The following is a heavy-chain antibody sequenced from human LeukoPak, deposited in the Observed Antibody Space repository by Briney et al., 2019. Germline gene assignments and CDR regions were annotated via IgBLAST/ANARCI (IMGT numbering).Heavy chain of an antibody. CDR2: ITGDSDAT. D-gene: IGHD2-2*02. V-gene: IGHV3-23*01. Sequence: GGSLRLSCTASGFTYSNFAMSWVREAPGKGLEWASVITGDSDATYYADSVKGRFTVSRDNSKNTLYLQMNSLRAEDTAVYYCPRDSHYCSSPSCYTEFHYYMDVWGKGPTVTVSS. CDR1: GFTYSNFA. J-gene: IGHJ6*03. CDR3: PRDSHYCSSPSCYTEFHYYMDV.